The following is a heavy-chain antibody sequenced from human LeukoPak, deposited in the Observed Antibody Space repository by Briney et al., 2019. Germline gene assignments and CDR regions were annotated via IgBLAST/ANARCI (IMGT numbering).Heavy chain of an antibody. CDR3: ARLLDNDISGDPDTFDV. J-gene: IGHJ3*01. CDR1: GGSLSGHY. Sequence: SETPSLTCAVSGGSLSGHYWSWIRQPPGKRLEWIGYVSYTWRTKYNPSVPGRGTISIDTSKRQFFLRLTSVTSADTAVYSCARLLDNDISGDPDTFDVWGQGTTVIVSS. D-gene: IGHD3-22*01. V-gene: IGHV4-59*11. CDR2: VSYTWRT.